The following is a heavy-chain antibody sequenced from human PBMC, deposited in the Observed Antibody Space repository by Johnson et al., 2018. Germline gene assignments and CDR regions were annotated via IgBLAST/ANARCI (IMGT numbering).Heavy chain of an antibody. V-gene: IGHV4-59*01. Sequence: QVQLQESGPGLVKPSETLSLTCSVSGGSISSSYWSWIRQSPGKGLEWIGYIYYSGSTNYTPSLKSRVTISVDTSKNQFSLKLSSVTAADTAVYYCASTYSSSSFYYYYYYMDVWGKGTTVTVSS. D-gene: IGHD6-6*01. CDR3: ASTYSSSSFYYYYYYMDV. CDR1: GGSISSSY. J-gene: IGHJ6*03. CDR2: IYYSGST.